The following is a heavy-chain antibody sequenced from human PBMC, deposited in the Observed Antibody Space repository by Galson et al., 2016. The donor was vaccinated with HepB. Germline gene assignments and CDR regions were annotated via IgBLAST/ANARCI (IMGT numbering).Heavy chain of an antibody. Sequence: SLRLSCAASGISFSSYAMSWVRQAPGKGLEWVSAIRGSGGTTYYADSVKGRFTISRDNSKNTLYLQMNSLRVEDTAIYYCAKAEMTTVTRFEHWGQGTLVTV. J-gene: IGHJ4*02. CDR3: AKAEMTTVTRFEH. D-gene: IGHD4-17*01. CDR2: IRGSGGTT. CDR1: GISFSSYA. V-gene: IGHV3-23*01.